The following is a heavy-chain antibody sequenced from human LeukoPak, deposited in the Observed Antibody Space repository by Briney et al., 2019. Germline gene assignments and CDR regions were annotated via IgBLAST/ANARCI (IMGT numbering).Heavy chain of an antibody. D-gene: IGHD6-13*01. J-gene: IGHJ5*02. V-gene: IGHV1-24*01. CDR2: FDPEDGET. CDR3: ATAAASRLYSSKNWFDP. Sequence: GASVKVSCKVSGYTLTELSMHWVRQAPGKGLEWMGGFDPEDGETIYAQKFQGRVTMTEDTSTGTAYMELSSLRSEDTAVYYCATAAASRLYSSKNWFDPWGQGTLVTVSS. CDR1: GYTLTELS.